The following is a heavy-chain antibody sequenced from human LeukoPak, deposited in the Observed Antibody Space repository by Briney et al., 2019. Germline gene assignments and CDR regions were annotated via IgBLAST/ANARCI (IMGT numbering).Heavy chain of an antibody. V-gene: IGHV3-23*01. CDR2: ISGSGGST. J-gene: IGHJ2*01. D-gene: IGHD2/OR15-2a*01. CDR3: AKDVVTSLDDWYFDL. CDR1: GFTFSDYY. Sequence: GGSLRLSCAASGFTFSDYYMSWIRQAPGKGLEWVSAISGSGGSTYYADSVKGRFTISRDNSKNTLYLQMNSLRAEDTAVYYCAKDVVTSLDDWYFDLWGRGTLVTVSS.